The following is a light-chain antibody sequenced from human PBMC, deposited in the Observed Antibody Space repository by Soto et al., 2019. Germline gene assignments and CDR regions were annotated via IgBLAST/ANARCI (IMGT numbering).Light chain of an antibody. V-gene: IGLV2-14*01. J-gene: IGLJ2*01. Sequence: QSALTQPASVSGSPGQSITISCTGTSGDVGGYNYVSWYQQSPGKVPKLIIYDVSNRPSGVSNRFSGSKSDNTASLTISRLQAEDEADYYCSSYTTSGTRVFGGGTKLTVL. CDR3: SSYTTSGTRV. CDR1: SGDVGGYNY. CDR2: DVS.